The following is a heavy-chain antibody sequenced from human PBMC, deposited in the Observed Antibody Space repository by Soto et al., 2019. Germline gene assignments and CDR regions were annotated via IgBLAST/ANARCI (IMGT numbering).Heavy chain of an antibody. CDR2: VYYHGDT. CDR1: GASISSRDFY. D-gene: IGHD6-6*01. CDR3: ARHIRDSSSFRGRYYFDS. V-gene: IGHV4-39*01. Sequence: QLQLQESGPGLLKPSETLSLTCTVSGASISSRDFYWGWIRQPPGKGLEWIASVYYHGDTFYNPSLKSRVTMTVATSKTQFSLNLRSATAADTAVYYCARHIRDSSSFRGRYYFDSWGQGTLVTVSS. J-gene: IGHJ4*02.